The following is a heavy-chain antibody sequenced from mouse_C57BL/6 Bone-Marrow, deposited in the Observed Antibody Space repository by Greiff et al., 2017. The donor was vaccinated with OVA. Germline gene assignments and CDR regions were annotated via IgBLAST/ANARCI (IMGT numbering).Heavy chain of an antibody. D-gene: IGHD2-3*01. CDR2: IDPSDSET. Sequence: QVQLQQSGAELVRPGSSVKLSCKASGYTFTSYWMHWVKQRPIQGLEWIGNIDPSDSETHYNQKFKDKATLTVDKSSSTAYMQLSGLTSEDSAVYYCARRWLLYAMDYWGQGTSVTVSS. CDR3: ARRWLLYAMDY. J-gene: IGHJ4*01. CDR1: GYTFTSYW. V-gene: IGHV1-52*01.